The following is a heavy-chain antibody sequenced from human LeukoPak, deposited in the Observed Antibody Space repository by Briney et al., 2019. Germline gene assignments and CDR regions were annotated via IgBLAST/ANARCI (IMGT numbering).Heavy chain of an antibody. CDR3: LRGDRRDY. J-gene: IGHJ4*02. V-gene: IGHV3-21*06. CDR2: IDSSGGYM. Sequence: GGSLRLSCAASGFTFSNYAMRWVRQAPGKGLEWVSSIDSSGGYMFYADSVKGRFIISRDNAKDSLYLQMNSLRVEDTAVYYCLRGDRRDYWGQGTLVTVSS. CDR1: GFTFSNYA.